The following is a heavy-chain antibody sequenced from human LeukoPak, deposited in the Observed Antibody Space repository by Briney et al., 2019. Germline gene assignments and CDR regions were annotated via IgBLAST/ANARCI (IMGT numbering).Heavy chain of an antibody. CDR1: GGSTSSSSYY. Sequence: SETLSLTCTVSGGSTSSSSYYWGWIRQPPGKGLDWIGSISHSGSTFYNPSLKSRVTISVDTSKNQFSLKLSSVIAADTAVYYCARSYGSGRPYYFDYWGQGTLVTVSS. CDR2: ISHSGST. J-gene: IGHJ4*02. V-gene: IGHV4-39*01. CDR3: ARSYGSGRPYYFDY. D-gene: IGHD3-10*01.